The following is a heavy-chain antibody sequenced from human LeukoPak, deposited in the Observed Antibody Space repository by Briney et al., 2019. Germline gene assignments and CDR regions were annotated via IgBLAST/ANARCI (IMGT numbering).Heavy chain of an antibody. D-gene: IGHD3-16*01. CDR2: ISSNGGST. Sequence: SCKASGYTFTGYYMHWVRQAPGKGLEYVSGISSNGGSTYYANSVKGRFTISRDNSKNTVYLQMGSLRAEDMAVYYCARASYGFGNTWFDPWGQGTLVTVSS. CDR1: GYTFTGYY. CDR3: ARASYGFGNTWFDP. V-gene: IGHV3-64*01. J-gene: IGHJ5*02.